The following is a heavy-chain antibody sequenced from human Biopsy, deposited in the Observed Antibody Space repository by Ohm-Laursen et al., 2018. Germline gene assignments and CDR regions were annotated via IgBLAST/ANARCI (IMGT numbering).Heavy chain of an antibody. CDR1: GGSISNNNYY. J-gene: IGHJ4*02. CDR3: ARDYDTSGYYFVS. CDR2: IFYCGST. V-gene: IGHV4-39*01. Sequence: GTLSLTCAVSGGSISNNNYYWGWIRQPPGKGLEWIGSIFYCGSTHYKPSLKSRVNISADTSKNQLSLKLNSVTGADTAVYYCARDYDTSGYYFVSWGQGTLVTVSS. D-gene: IGHD3-22*01.